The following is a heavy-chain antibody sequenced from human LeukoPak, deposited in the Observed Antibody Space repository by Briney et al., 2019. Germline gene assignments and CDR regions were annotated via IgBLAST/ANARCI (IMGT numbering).Heavy chain of an antibody. CDR3: ARDFATHKKGNAGTRENWFDP. J-gene: IGHJ5*02. V-gene: IGHV4-34*01. D-gene: IGHD6-13*01. Sequence: SESLSLTCAVYGGSFSGYYWSWIRQPPGKGLEWIGEINHSGSTNYNPSLKSRVTISVDTSKNQFSLKLSSVTAADTAVYYCARDFATHKKGNAGTRENWFDPWGQGTLVTVSS. CDR1: GGSFSGYY. CDR2: INHSGST.